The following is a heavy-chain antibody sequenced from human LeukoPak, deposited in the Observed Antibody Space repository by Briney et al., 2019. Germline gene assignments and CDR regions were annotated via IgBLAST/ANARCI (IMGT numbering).Heavy chain of an antibody. CDR2: IYYRGST. CDR3: ARHGAYSGYFLGWVDH. D-gene: IGHD5-12*01. CDR1: GGSINSYY. J-gene: IGHJ5*02. V-gene: IGHV4-59*08. Sequence: PSETLSLTCTVSGGSINSYYWSLVRQPPGKGLEWIGYIYYRGSTNYNPSLKSRVTISVDTSKNQFSLKLTSVTAAATAVYYCARHGAYSGYFLGWVDHWGQGTLVTVSS.